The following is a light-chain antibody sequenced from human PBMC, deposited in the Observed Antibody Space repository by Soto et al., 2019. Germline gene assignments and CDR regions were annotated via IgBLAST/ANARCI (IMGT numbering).Light chain of an antibody. J-gene: IGKJ1*01. CDR1: QDIRND. V-gene: IGKV1-39*01. CDR2: AAS. CDR3: QQSHSTPRT. Sequence: QMTQSPSSLSASVGDRVTITCRASQDIRNDLGWYQQKPGKAPKVLIYAASSLHSGVPSRFSGSASGTDFTLTISSLQPEDSATYYCQQSHSTPRTFGQGTKVDIK.